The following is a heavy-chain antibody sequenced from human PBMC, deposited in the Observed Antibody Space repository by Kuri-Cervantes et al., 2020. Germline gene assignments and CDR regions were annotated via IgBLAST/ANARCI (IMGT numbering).Heavy chain of an antibody. CDR2: ISGSGGST. D-gene: IGHD4-17*01. Sequence: GESLKISCAASGFTFRRYAMSWVRQAPGKGLEWVSAISGSGGSTYYADSVKGRFTISRDNSKNTLYLQMNSLRAEDTAVYHCAKTRWAYGDYGCDYWGQGTLVTVSS. J-gene: IGHJ4*02. CDR3: AKTRWAYGDYGCDY. V-gene: IGHV3-23*01. CDR1: GFTFRRYA.